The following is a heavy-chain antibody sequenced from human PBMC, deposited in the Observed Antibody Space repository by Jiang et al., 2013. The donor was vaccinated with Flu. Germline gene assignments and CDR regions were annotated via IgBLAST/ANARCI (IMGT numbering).Heavy chain of an antibody. J-gene: IGHJ6*02. D-gene: IGHD1-26*01. CDR3: AKGSYATYYYYYGMDV. Sequence: VQLLESGGGLVQPGGSLRLSCAASGFTFSSYAMSWVRQAPGKGLEWVSAISGSGGSTYYADSVKGRFTISRDNSKNTLYLQMNSLRAEDTAVYYCAKGSYATYYYYYGMDVWGQGTTVTVSS. CDR2: ISGSGGST. V-gene: IGHV3-23*01. CDR1: GFTFSSYA.